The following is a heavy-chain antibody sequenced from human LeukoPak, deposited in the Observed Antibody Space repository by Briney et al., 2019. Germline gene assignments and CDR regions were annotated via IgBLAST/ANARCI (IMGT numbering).Heavy chain of an antibody. J-gene: IGHJ2*01. CDR1: GFTFSRDI. CDR3: ARASSKAARLVRYFDL. CDR2: ISTSSTYI. V-gene: IGHV3-21*06. Sequence: GGSLRLSCAVSGFTFSRDIMTWVRQAPGKGLEWISSISTSSTYIYYADSVKGRFTISRDNAKNSIFLEMNSLRADDTGVYYCARASSKAARLVRYFDLWGRSTLVTVSS. D-gene: IGHD6-6*01.